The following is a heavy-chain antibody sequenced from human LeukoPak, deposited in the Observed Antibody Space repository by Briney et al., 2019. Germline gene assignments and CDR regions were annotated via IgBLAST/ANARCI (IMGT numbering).Heavy chain of an antibody. Sequence: SQTLSLTCTVSGGSISSGDYYWSWIRQPPGKGLEWIGYIYYSGTTYYNPSLKSRVSISVDTSKNQFSLKLSSVTAADTAVYYCARDPHPYFCSSISCYENAFDIWGQGTTVTVSS. CDR3: ARDPHPYFCSSISCYENAFDI. CDR1: GGSISSGDYY. J-gene: IGHJ3*02. D-gene: IGHD2-2*01. CDR2: IYYSGTT. V-gene: IGHV4-30-4*01.